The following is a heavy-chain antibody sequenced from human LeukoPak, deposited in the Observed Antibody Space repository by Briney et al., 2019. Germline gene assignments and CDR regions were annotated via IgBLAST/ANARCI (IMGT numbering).Heavy chain of an antibody. Sequence: GGSLRLSCAASGFTFSSYWMSWVRQAPGKGLEWVANIKQDGSEKYYVDSVKGRFTISRDNAKNSLYLQMNSLRAKDTAVYYCARQNYDILTGYYNHYMDVWGKGTTVTVSS. D-gene: IGHD3-9*01. CDR3: ARQNYDILTGYYNHYMDV. CDR1: GFTFSSYW. V-gene: IGHV3-7*01. CDR2: IKQDGSEK. J-gene: IGHJ6*03.